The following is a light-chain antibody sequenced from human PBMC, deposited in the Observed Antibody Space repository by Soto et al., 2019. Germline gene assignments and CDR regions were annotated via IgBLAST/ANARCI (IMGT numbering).Light chain of an antibody. CDR1: NIGSKN. J-gene: IGLJ2*01. V-gene: IGLV3-9*01. CDR3: QVWDSSTV. Sequence: SYKLTQPLSVSVALGQTARITCGGNNIGSKNVHWYQQKPGQAPVLVIYRASNRPSGIPERFSGSNSGNTATLTINRAQVGDEADYYCQVWDSSTVFGGGTKLTVL. CDR2: RAS.